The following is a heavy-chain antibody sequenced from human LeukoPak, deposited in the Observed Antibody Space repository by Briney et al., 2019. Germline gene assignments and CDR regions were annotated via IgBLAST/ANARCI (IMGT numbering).Heavy chain of an antibody. CDR2: IIPIFGTA. CDR1: EYTFTSYA. J-gene: IGHJ5*02. Sequence: GASGKVSCKASEYTFTSYAMNWVRQAPGQGLEWMGGIIPIFGTANYAQKFQGRVTITADKSTSTAYMELSSLRSEDTAVYYCAGRRNNWFDPWGQGTLVTVSS. CDR3: AGRRNNWFDP. V-gene: IGHV1-69*06.